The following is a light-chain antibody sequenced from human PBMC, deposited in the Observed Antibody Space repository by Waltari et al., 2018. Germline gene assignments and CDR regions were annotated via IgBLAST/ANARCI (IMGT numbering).Light chain of an antibody. CDR1: QSVRNN. CDR3: QQYYSGPLT. CDR2: GAS. V-gene: IGKV3-15*01. Sequence: EIVMTQSPATLSVSPGERATLSCRASQSVRNNLVWYQQKPGQAPRLLIYGASTRVTGIPARFSGSGSGTEFTLTISSLQAEDVAVYYCQQYYSGPLTFGGGTKVEIK. J-gene: IGKJ4*01.